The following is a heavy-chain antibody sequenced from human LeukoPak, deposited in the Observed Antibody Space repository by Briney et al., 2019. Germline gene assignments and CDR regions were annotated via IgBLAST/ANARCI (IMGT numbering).Heavy chain of an antibody. CDR3: ARDQGDDIAAAGTTGDY. J-gene: IGHJ4*02. Sequence: GGSLRLSCEASGFTFSTYAMSWVRQAPGKGLEWVSGIEGTNGMTYDGWTYYANSVKGRFIVSRDNFKNTVSLQMNSLRAEDTAVYYCARDQGDDIAAAGTTGDYWGQGTLVTVSS. CDR2: IEGTNGMTYDGWT. V-gene: IGHV3-23*01. D-gene: IGHD6-13*01. CDR1: GFTFSTYA.